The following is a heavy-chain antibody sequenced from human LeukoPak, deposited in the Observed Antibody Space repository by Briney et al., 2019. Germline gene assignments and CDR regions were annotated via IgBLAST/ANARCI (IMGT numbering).Heavy chain of an antibody. V-gene: IGHV3-21*04. Sequence: GGSLRLSCAASGFTFSVYSMTWVRQAPGKGLEWVSSISSSSSYIYYADSVKGRFTISRDNAKNSLYLQMNSLRAEDTAVYYCATLDHYDILTGSTQAVKWGQGTLVTVSS. CDR1: GFTFSVYS. CDR3: ATLDHYDILTGSTQAVK. CDR2: ISSSSSYI. D-gene: IGHD3-9*01. J-gene: IGHJ4*02.